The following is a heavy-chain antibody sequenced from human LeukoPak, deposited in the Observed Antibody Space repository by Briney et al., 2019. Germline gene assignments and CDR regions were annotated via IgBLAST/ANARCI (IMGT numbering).Heavy chain of an antibody. J-gene: IGHJ6*03. V-gene: IGHV3-48*01. CDR3: AKGGGYEAQYYYYYLDV. CDR2: ISSSSSTI. D-gene: IGHD5-12*01. Sequence: GGSLRLSCAASGFTFSSYSMNWVRQAPGKGLEWVSYISSSSSTIYYADSVRGRFIISRDNAKNSLYLQMKSLRAEDTAVYYCAKGGGYEAQYYYYYLDVWGKGTTVTISS. CDR1: GFTFSSYS.